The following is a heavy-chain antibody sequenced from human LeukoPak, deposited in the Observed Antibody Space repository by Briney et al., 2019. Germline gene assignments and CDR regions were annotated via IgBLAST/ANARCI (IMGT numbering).Heavy chain of an antibody. CDR1: GYSISSGYY. J-gene: IGHJ4*02. D-gene: IGHD1-26*01. CDR3: ARDQMAATGFDY. V-gene: IGHV4-38-2*02. CDR2: IYHSGST. Sequence: SETLSLTCAVSGYSISSGYYWGWIRQPPGKGLEWIGSIYHSGSTYYNPSLKSRVTISVATSKNQFSLKPSSVTAADTAVYYCARDQMAATGFDYWGQGTLVTVSS.